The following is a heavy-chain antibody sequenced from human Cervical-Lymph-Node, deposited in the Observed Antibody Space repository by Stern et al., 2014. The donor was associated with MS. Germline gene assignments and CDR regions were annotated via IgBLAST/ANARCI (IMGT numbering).Heavy chain of an antibody. CDR3: ARDALAHGHTPDC. D-gene: IGHD2-2*01. V-gene: IGHV3-74*02. CDR1: GFTFSDYW. Sequence: EVQLVESGGGLVQPGGSLRLSCAASGFTFSDYWMHWVRQVPGKGPVWVSRLNSDASSAVFSDFVKCRFTITRDNAKDTLYLQMNNLRAEDTGVYYCARDALAHGHTPDCWGQGTLVTVSS. J-gene: IGHJ4*02. CDR2: LNSDASSA.